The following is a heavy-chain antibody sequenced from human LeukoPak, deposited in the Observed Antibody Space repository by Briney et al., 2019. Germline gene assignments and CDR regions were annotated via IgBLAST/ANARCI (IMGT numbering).Heavy chain of an antibody. D-gene: IGHD6-19*01. J-gene: IGHJ5*02. CDR3: ARPGGSVWYSWFDP. CDR1: GFSLNMKGVG. CDR2: IYWDNEK. Sequence: MKSGPTLVKHTQTLTLTCAFSGFSLNMKGVGLGWIRQPPGKALEWLAFIYWDNEKRYNPFLKSRLTITKDTSKRQVVLTMANVDPSDTATYYCARPGGSVWYSWFDPWGQGTLVTVSS. V-gene: IGHV2-5*02.